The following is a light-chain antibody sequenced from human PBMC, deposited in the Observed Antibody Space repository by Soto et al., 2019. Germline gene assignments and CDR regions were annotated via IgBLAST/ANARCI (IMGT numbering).Light chain of an antibody. CDR2: GAS. V-gene: IGKV3-20*01. J-gene: IGKJ1*01. CDR1: QSVSSSY. CDR3: QHYGSSPWT. Sequence: DIVLTQSPGTLSLSPGARATLSYRASQSVSSSYLAWYQQKPGQAPRLLIYGASSRATGIPDRLSGSGSGTDFTLTISRLEPEDFAVYFGQHYGSSPWTFGQGTKVDIK.